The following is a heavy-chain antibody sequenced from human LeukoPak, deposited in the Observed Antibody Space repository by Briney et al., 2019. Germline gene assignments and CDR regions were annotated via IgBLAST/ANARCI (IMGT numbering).Heavy chain of an antibody. CDR3: ARGRPSRTRFGELLCFDY. CDR2: IYHSGRT. Sequence: SETLSLTCAVSGYSISSGYYWGWIRQPPGKGLEWIGSIYHSGRTYYNPSLKSRVTISVDTSKNQFSLKLSSVTAADTAVYYCARGRPSRTRFGELLCFDYWGQGTLVTVSS. D-gene: IGHD3-10*01. CDR1: GYSISSGYY. V-gene: IGHV4-38-2*01. J-gene: IGHJ4*02.